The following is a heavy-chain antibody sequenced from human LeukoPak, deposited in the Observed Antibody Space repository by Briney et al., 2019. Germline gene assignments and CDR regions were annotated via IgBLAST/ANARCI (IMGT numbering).Heavy chain of an antibody. CDR1: GFTFSGSA. CDR3: TSRTDYYYYYMDV. Sequence: GGSLRLSCAASGFTFSGSAMHWVRQASGEGLEWVGRIRSKANSYATAYAASVKGRFTISRDDSKNTAYLQMNSLKTEDTAVYYCTSRTDYYYYYMDVWGKGTTVTVSS. CDR2: IRSKANSYAT. J-gene: IGHJ6*03. V-gene: IGHV3-73*01.